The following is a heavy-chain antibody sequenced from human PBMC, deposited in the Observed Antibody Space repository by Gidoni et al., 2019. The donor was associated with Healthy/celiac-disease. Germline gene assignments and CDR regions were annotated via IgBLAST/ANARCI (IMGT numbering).Heavy chain of an antibody. CDR1: GGSISSYY. CDR3: ARLKLGDAYGGFDY. J-gene: IGHJ4*02. D-gene: IGHD3-16*01. CDR2: IYYSGST. V-gene: IGHV4-59*08. Sequence: QVQLQESGPGLVKPSETLSLTCTVSGGSISSYYWSWIRQPPGKGLEWIGYIYYSGSTNYNPSLKRRVTISVDTSKNQFSLKLSSVTAADTAVYYCARLKLGDAYGGFDYWGQGTLVTVSS.